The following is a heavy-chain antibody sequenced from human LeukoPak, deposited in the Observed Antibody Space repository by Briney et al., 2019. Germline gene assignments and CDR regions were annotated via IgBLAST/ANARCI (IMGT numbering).Heavy chain of an antibody. Sequence: GGSLRLSCAASGFTLSSYAMSWVRQAPGKGLEWVSAISGSGGSTYYADSVKGRFTISRDNSKNTLYLQMNSLRAEDTAVYYCARAKSRYDSTPYGMGVWGQGTTVTVSS. V-gene: IGHV3-23*01. CDR2: ISGSGGST. CDR1: GFTLSSYA. J-gene: IGHJ6*02. CDR3: ARAKSRYDSTPYGMGV. D-gene: IGHD3-22*01.